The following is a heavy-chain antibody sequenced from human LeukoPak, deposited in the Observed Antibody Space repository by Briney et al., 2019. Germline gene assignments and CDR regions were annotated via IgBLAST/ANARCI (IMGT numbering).Heavy chain of an antibody. J-gene: IGHJ4*02. CDR3: ANSGPPGGYSNYFDY. V-gene: IGHV3-48*03. CDR2: ISSSGSTI. Sequence: GGSPRLSCAASGFTFSSYEMNWVRQAPGKGLEWVSYISSSGSTIYYADSVKGRFTISRDNAKNSLYLQMNSLRAEDTAVYYCANSGPPGGYSNYFDYWGQGTLVTVSS. CDR1: GFTFSSYE. D-gene: IGHD4-11*01.